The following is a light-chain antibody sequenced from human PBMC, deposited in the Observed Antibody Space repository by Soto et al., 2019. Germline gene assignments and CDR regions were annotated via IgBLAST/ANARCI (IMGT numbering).Light chain of an antibody. Sequence: EIVLTQSPGTLSLSPGERATLSCRASQSVSSSYLAWYQQKPGQAPRLLIYGASNRATGIPDRFSGSGSGIDFTLTISRLEPEDFAVYYCQQYGSSPVTFGQGTKVEIK. CDR2: GAS. CDR3: QQYGSSPVT. CDR1: QSVSSSY. V-gene: IGKV3-20*01. J-gene: IGKJ1*01.